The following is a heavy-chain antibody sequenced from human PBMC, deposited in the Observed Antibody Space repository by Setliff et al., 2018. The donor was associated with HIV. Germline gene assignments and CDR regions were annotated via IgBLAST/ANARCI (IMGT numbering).Heavy chain of an antibody. Sequence: GGSLRLSCAASGFTFSSYAMSWVRQAPGKGLEWVSAATGSGANTYYADSVKGRFTISRDNAKNTLYLQMNSLRAEDTAVYYCARGVRGVVNGMDVWGQGTTVTVSS. J-gene: IGHJ6*02. V-gene: IGHV3-23*01. D-gene: IGHD3-10*01. CDR3: ARGVRGVVNGMDV. CDR1: GFTFSSYA. CDR2: ATGSGANT.